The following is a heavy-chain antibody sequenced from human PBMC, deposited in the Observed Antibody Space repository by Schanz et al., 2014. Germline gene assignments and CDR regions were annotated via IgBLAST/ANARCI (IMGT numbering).Heavy chain of an antibody. V-gene: IGHV1-69*02. CDR1: GGTFSSYT. CDR3: ARAFGGYDPAGALDY. D-gene: IGHD5-12*01. J-gene: IGHJ4*02. CDR2: IISILGIP. Sequence: QVQLVQSGAEVKKPGSPVKVSCKASGGTFSSYTISWVRQAPGQGLEWMGRIISILGIPNYAQKFQGRVTFTADKSTSTAYMELSRLKSDDTAVYYCARAFGGYDPAGALDYWGQGTLVTVSS.